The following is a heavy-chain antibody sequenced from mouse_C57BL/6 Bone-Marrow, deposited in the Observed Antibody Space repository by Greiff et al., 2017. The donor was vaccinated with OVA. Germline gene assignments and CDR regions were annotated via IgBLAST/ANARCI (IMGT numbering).Heavy chain of an antibody. CDR2: IYPGSGST. J-gene: IGHJ2*01. Sequence: VQLQQPGAELVKPGASVKMSCKASGYTFTSYWITWVKQRPGQGLEWIGDIYPGSGSTNYNEKFKSKATLTADKSSSTAYMELRSLTSEDSAVYFCARRVYSDWGQGTTLTVSS. V-gene: IGHV1-55*01. CDR3: ARRVYSD. D-gene: IGHD2-1*01. CDR1: GYTFTSYW.